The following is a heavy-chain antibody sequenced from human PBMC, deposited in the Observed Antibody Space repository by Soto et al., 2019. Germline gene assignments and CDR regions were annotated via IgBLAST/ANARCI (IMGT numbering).Heavy chain of an antibody. Sequence: EVHLVESGGGLVQPGGSLRLSGAASGIIFSDYWMTWIRQAPGKVLAWVANIKHEGTKRDYADSVKGRLTSSRDNVKNSLFLQMNNLRPEDSATYSCASRPPNDNYDGVLDYWGQGTLVTVSS. CDR3: ASRPPNDNYDGVLDY. CDR2: IKHEGTKR. D-gene: IGHD3-22*01. CDR1: GIIFSDYW. J-gene: IGHJ4*02. V-gene: IGHV3-7*03.